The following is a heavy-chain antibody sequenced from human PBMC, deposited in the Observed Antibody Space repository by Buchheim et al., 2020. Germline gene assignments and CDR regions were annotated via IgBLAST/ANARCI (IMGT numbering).Heavy chain of an antibody. J-gene: IGHJ4*02. D-gene: IGHD5-18*01. V-gene: IGHV3-30*03. CDR3: ARARSAMIIDF. CDR1: GFSLRNYA. CDR2: SSYDGKNT. Sequence: QVQLVESGGGVVQPGGSLRLSCIVPGFSLRNYAMHWVRQAPGEGLEWVAVSSYDGKNTFYADSVKGRFTFSRDNSRKKVYLEIKSLRREDTAMYYCARARSAMIIDFWGQGTL.